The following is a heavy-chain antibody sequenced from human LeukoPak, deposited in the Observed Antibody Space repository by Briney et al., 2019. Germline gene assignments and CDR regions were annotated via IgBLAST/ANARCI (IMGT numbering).Heavy chain of an antibody. D-gene: IGHD3-10*01. CDR3: ARVEEGYGSGRRENYYYYYMDV. V-gene: IGHV4-59*01. J-gene: IGHJ6*03. CDR2: IYYSGST. CDR1: GGSFSGYY. Sequence: SETLSLTCAVYGGSFSGYYWSWIRQPPGKGLEWIGYIYYSGSTNYNPSLKSRVTISVDTSKNQFSLKLSSVTAADTAVYYCARVEEGYGSGRRENYYYYYMDVWGKGTTVTISS.